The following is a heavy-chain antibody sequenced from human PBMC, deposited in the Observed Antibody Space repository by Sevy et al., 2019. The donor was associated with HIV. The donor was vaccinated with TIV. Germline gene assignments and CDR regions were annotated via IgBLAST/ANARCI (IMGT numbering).Heavy chain of an antibody. D-gene: IGHD2-2*01. CDR2: INPNSGGT. Sequence: ASVKVSCKASGYTFTTYYMHWVRQAPGQGLEWVGWINPNSGGTNYAQKFQARVTMTRDTSISTAYVELSRLRSDDSAVYYRARARSLRSGTVVPAAGGVPFYYYYMDVWGKGTTVTVSS. CDR1: GYTFTTYY. CDR3: ARARSLRSGTVVPAAGGVPFYYYYMDV. J-gene: IGHJ6*03. V-gene: IGHV1-2*02.